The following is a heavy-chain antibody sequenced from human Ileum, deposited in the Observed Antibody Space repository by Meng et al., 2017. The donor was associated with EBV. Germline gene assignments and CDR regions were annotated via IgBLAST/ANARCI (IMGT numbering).Heavy chain of an antibody. J-gene: IGHJ4*02. CDR2: FSGSGGNT. V-gene: IGHV3-23*01. D-gene: IGHD6-19*01. CDR3: AKRRVAVAGDFDY. CDR1: GCTFSNYA. Sequence: ECGGGWVQHGGYLRVSCEASGCTFSNYAMSWVRKAPGKGLGWVATFSGSGGNTYYADSVRGRFTISRDDSKNALYLQMTSLRAEDTAVYYCAKRRVAVAGDFDYWGQGTLVTVSS.